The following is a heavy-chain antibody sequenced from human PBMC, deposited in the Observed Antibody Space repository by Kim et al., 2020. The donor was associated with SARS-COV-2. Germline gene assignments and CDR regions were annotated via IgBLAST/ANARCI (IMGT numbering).Heavy chain of an antibody. J-gene: IGHJ3*02. D-gene: IGHD6-19*01. CDR3: ARRAAVAADAFDI. V-gene: IGHV4-39*01. CDR1: GGSISSSSYY. Sequence: SETLSLTCTVSGGSISSSSYYWGWIRQPPGKGLEWIGSIYYSGNTYYNPSLKSRVTISVDTSKNQFSLKLSSVTAADTAVYYCARRAAVAADAFDIWGQGTMVTVSS. CDR2: IYYSGNT.